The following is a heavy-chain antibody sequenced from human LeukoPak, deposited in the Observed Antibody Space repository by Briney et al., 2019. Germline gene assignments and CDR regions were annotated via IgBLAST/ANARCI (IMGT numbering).Heavy chain of an antibody. D-gene: IGHD1-26*01. J-gene: IGHJ4*02. CDR3: ARTNGIVGATGY. CDR1: GYSISSGYY. CDR2: IYHSGST. Sequence: SETLSLTCTVSGYSISSGYYWGWIRQPPGKGLEWIASIYHSGSTYSNPSLRSRLTISVDTSKNQFSLRLSSVTAADTAVYYCARTNGIVGATGYWGQGTLVTVSS. V-gene: IGHV4-38-2*02.